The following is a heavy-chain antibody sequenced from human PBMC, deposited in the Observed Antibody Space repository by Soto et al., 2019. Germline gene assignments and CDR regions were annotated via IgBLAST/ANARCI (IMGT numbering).Heavy chain of an antibody. D-gene: IGHD2-8*01. CDR3: EKNGQPPYYYSGMDV. CDR1: GYTFSRYG. CDR2: ISGYNGDT. Sequence: QGQLVQSGPEAKKPGASVKVSCKASGYTFSRYGISWVRQAPGQGLEWMGWISGYNGDTKYAQKVQGRVTMTIDTSKYTAYMELRSLTSDDTAIYYCEKNGQPPYYYSGMDVWGQGTTVTVS. V-gene: IGHV1-18*01. J-gene: IGHJ6*02.